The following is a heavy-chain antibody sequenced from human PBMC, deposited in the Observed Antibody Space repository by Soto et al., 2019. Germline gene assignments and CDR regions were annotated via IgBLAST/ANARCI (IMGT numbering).Heavy chain of an antibody. CDR2: ISAYNGNT. CDR3: ARVPCGGGVAGTDYCGMDV. CDR1: GYTFTSYG. V-gene: IGHV1-18*01. J-gene: IGHJ6*02. Sequence: QVQLVQSGAEVKKPGASVKVSCKASGYTFTSYGISWVRQAPGQGLEWMGWISAYNGNTNYAQKLQGRVTMTTDTPTRTACMELRSLRSGDTAVYYCARVPCGGGVAGTDYCGMDVWGQGTTVTVSS. D-gene: IGHD6-19*01.